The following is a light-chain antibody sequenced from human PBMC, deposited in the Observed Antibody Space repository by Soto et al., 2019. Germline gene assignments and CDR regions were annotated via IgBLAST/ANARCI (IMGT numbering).Light chain of an antibody. V-gene: IGLV2-11*01. Sequence: QSALTQPRSVSGSPGQSVAISCTGTSSDVGSYNYVSWFQQHPGKAPKLLVYDITMRPSGVPDRFSGSKSGNTASLTISGPQAEDEAEYYCCSYSGSYTWVFGGGTKLTVL. CDR3: CSYSGSYTWV. CDR1: SSDVGSYNY. J-gene: IGLJ3*02. CDR2: DIT.